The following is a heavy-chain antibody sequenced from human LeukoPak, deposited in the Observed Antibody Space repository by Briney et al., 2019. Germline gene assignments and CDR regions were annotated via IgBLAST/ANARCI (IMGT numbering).Heavy chain of an antibody. CDR3: ARHRSLYGSGSYPFDY. J-gene: IGHJ4*02. V-gene: IGHV4-59*08. CDR1: GGSIISYY. Sequence: SETLSLICTVSGGSIISYYWSWIRQPPGKGLEWIGYIYYSGSTNYNPSLKSRVTISVDTSKNQFSLTLSSVTAADTAVYYCARHRSLYGSGSYPFDYWGQGTLVTVSS. D-gene: IGHD3-10*01. CDR2: IYYSGST.